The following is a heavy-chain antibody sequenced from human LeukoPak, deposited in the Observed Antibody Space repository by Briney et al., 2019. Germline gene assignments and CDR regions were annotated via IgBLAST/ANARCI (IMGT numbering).Heavy chain of an antibody. V-gene: IGHV3-7*01. Sequence: PGGSLTLSCAASGFTFSSYWMSWVRQAPGKGLEWVANIKQDGSGKYYVDSVKGRFTISRDNAKNSLYLQMNSLRAEDTAVYYCARAYCSSTSCYPPNYWGQGTLVTVSS. CDR2: IKQDGSGK. CDR1: GFTFSSYW. D-gene: IGHD2-2*01. CDR3: ARAYCSSTSCYPPNY. J-gene: IGHJ4*02.